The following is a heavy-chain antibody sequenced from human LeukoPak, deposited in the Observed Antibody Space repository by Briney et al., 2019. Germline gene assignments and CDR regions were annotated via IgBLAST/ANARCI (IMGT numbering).Heavy chain of an antibody. J-gene: IGHJ4*02. Sequence: SETLSLTCTVSGGSISISSYYWDWIRQPPGKGLEWIGNIYYSGSTYYNPSLKSRVTISVDTSKSQFSLKLTSVTAADTAVYYCARNYYDTYFDYWGLGALVTVSS. V-gene: IGHV4-39*07. D-gene: IGHD3-22*01. CDR1: GGSISISSYY. CDR3: ARNYYDTYFDY. CDR2: IYYSGST.